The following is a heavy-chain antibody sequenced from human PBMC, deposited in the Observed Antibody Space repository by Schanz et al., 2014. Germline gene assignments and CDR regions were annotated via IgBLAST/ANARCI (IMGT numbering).Heavy chain of an antibody. D-gene: IGHD3-10*01. CDR1: GFAFSSFA. J-gene: IGHJ3*02. Sequence: EVHLVESGGGLVQPGGSLRLSCVASGFAFSSFAMTWVRQAPGRGLEWVSSISSGGGSTYYADSVKGRFTISRDNSKNTLYLQMNSLRAEDTAVYYCAKGRFGELSAFDIWGQGTMVTVSS. V-gene: IGHV3-23*04. CDR2: ISSGGGST. CDR3: AKGRFGELSAFDI.